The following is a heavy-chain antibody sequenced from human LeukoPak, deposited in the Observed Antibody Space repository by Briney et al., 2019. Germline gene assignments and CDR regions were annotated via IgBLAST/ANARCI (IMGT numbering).Heavy chain of an antibody. D-gene: IGHD5-24*01. CDR2: IYTSGST. CDR1: GGSISSGSYY. V-gene: IGHV4-61*02. J-gene: IGHJ6*03. CDR3: AREVEMATITDYYYMDV. Sequence: SETLSLTCTVSGGSISSGSYYWSWIRQPAGKGLEWIGRIYTSGSTNYNPSLKSRVTISVDTSKNQFSLKLSSVTAADTAVYYCAREVEMATITDYYYMDVWGKGTTVTISS.